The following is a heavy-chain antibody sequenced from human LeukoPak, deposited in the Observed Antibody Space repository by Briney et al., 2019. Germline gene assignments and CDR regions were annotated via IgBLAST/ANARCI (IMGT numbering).Heavy chain of an antibody. CDR1: GFTFSSYG. Sequence: RAGGSLRLSCAASGFTFSSYGMHWVRQAPGKGLEWVAVTWYDGSNKYYADSVKGRFTISRDNSKNTLYLQMNSLRAEDTAVYYCARDETVTYATPYYYYGMDVWGQGTTVTVSS. D-gene: IGHD4-17*01. CDR2: TWYDGSNK. CDR3: ARDETVTYATPYYYYGMDV. V-gene: IGHV3-33*01. J-gene: IGHJ6*02.